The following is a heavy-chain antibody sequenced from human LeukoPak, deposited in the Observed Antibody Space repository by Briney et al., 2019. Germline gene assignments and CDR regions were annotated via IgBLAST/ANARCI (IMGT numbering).Heavy chain of an antibody. CDR3: ARARLFGYYYYYMDV. Sequence: PSETPSLTCAVYGGSFSGYYWGWIRQPPGKGLEWIGEINHSGSTNYNPSLKSRVTISVDTSKNQFSLKLSSVTAADTAVYYCARARLFGYYYYYMDVWGKGTTVTVSS. CDR1: GGSFSGYY. V-gene: IGHV4-34*01. D-gene: IGHD4/OR15-4a*01. CDR2: INHSGST. J-gene: IGHJ6*03.